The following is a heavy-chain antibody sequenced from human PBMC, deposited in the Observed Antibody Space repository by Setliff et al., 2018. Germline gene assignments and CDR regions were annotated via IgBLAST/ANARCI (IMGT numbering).Heavy chain of an antibody. D-gene: IGHD6-19*01. Sequence: ASETLSLTCSVSGGSINEYYWSWFRQPAGKGLEWIGRIYSDENTDYNPSLKSRVTMSIDTSKNQFSLKLNSVTVADMAVYYCAREQWLDPPGYYYMDVWAKGTTVTVSS. CDR2: IYSDENT. V-gene: IGHV4-4*07. CDR3: AREQWLDPPGYYYMDV. CDR1: GGSINEYY. J-gene: IGHJ6*03.